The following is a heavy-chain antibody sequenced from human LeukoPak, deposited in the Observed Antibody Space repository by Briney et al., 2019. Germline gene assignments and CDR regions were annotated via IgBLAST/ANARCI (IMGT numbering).Heavy chain of an antibody. CDR3: ARGETRSPID. CDR2: IKEDGSAT. V-gene: IGHV3-7*01. CDR1: GFTFSSNW. Sequence: TGGSLRLSCAASGFTFSSNWMIWLRQAPEKGLEWVANIKEDGSATYYVDSVKGRFTISRDNAKNSLYLQMNSLRAEDTAIYYCARGETRSPIDWGPGTLVTVSS. J-gene: IGHJ4*02. D-gene: IGHD2/OR15-2a*01.